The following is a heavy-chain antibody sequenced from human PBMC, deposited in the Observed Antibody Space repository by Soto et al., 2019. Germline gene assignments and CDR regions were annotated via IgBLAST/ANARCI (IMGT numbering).Heavy chain of an antibody. CDR2: IYSGGGT. CDR3: ATRMTTAPY. V-gene: IGHV3-66*01. Sequence: EAQLVQSGGGLVQPGGSLRLSCAASGFSVSYNYMSWVRQAPGKGLEWVSLIYSGGGTDYAESVKGRFTISRDNSKNTLHLQMNSLKAEDTAIYYCATRMTTAPYWGQGTLVTVSS. J-gene: IGHJ4*02. D-gene: IGHD4-17*01. CDR1: GFSVSYNY.